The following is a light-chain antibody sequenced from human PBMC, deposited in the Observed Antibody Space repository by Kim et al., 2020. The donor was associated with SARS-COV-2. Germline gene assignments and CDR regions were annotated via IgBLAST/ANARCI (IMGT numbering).Light chain of an antibody. J-gene: IGLJ3*02. CDR2: RNN. CDR3: AAWDDSLSGRV. CDR1: SSNIGSNY. V-gene: IGLV1-47*01. Sequence: ELTQPPSASGTPGQRVTISCSGSSSNIGSNYVYWYQQLPGAAPKLLIYRNNQRPSGVPDRFSGSKSGTSASLAISGLRSEDEADYYCAAWDDSLSGRVFGGGTQLTVL.